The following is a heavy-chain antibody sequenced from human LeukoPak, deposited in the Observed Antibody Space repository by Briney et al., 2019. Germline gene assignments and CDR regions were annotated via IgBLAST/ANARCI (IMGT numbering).Heavy chain of an antibody. CDR1: GFTFSDYY. J-gene: IGHJ4*02. D-gene: IGHD3-22*01. V-gene: IGHV3-11*04. CDR2: ISSSGSTI. CDR3: AREALSAYYYDSSGYYFDY. Sequence: GGSLRLSCAASGFTFSDYYMSWIRQAPGKGLEWVSYISSSGSTIYYADSVKGRFTISRDNAKNSLYLQMNSLRAEDTAAYYCAREALSAYYYDSSGYYFDYWGQGTLVTVSS.